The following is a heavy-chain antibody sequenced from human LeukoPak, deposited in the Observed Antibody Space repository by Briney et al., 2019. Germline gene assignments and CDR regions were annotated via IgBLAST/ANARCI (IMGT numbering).Heavy chain of an antibody. CDR2: INPADSVT. D-gene: IGHD2-2*01. J-gene: IGHJ4*02. V-gene: IGHV5-51*01. CDR3: ARRYCSSITCYFFDY. CDR1: GYSFTSHW. Sequence: GESLKISCKGSGYSFTSHWIGWVRQMPGKGLEWMGIINPADSVTRYSPSFQGQVTISVDKSISTAYLQWSSLVASDTAMYYCARRYCSSITCYFFDYWGQGALVTVSS.